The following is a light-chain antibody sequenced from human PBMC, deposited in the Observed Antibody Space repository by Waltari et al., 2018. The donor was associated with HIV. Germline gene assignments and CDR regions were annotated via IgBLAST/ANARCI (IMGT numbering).Light chain of an antibody. CDR3: MXXLQIPLT. J-gene: IGKJ4*01. Sequence: IVMTQSPLSLSVTPGEPASISCTSTHSLLHSSGNNFLDWYMQKPGQSPQVLIYLAYNRASGVPARFSGSGSATDFTLKISRVEAEDVGFYYCMXXLQIPLTXXGGTKWRSN. CDR2: LAY. V-gene: IGKV2-28*01. CDR1: HSLLHSSGNNF.